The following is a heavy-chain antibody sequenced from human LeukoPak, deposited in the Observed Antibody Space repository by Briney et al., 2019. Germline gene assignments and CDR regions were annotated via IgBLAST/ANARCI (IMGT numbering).Heavy chain of an antibody. CDR3: ARDRATYDAFDI. D-gene: IGHD5-12*01. J-gene: IGHJ3*02. V-gene: IGHV3-23*01. CDR1: GITLSNYG. Sequence: GGSLRLSCAVSGITLSNYGMSWVRQAPGKGLEWVAGISDSGGSTKYADSVKGRFTIARDNRKNTLYLQMNSLRAEDTAVYYCARDRATYDAFDIWGQGTLVTVSS. CDR2: ISDSGGST.